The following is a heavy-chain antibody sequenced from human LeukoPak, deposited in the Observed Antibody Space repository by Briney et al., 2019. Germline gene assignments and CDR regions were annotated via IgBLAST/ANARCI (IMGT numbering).Heavy chain of an antibody. V-gene: IGHV3-21*01. CDR1: GFTFSTYN. CDR2: ITSSSSYI. D-gene: IGHD3-10*01. J-gene: IGHJ6*03. Sequence: GGSLRLSCAASGFTFSTYNMNWVRQAPGKGLEWVSSITSSSSYIYYADSVKGRFTISRDNAKNSLYLQMNSLRAEDTAVYYCARPSGLLWFGDYYMDVWGKGTTVTVSS. CDR3: ARPSGLLWFGDYYMDV.